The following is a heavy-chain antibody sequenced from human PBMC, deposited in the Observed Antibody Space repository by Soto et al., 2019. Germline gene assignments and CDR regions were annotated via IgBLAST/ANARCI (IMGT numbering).Heavy chain of an antibody. CDR3: ARDRSGDFDY. J-gene: IGHJ4*02. CDR2: IYHSGST. CDR1: GGSISSGGYS. Sequence: SETLSLTCAVSGGSISSGGYSWSWIRQPPGKGLEWIGYIYHSGSTYYNPSLKSRVTISVDRSKNQFSLKLSSVTAADTAMYYCARDRSGDFDYWGQGTLVTVSS. V-gene: IGHV4-30-2*01. D-gene: IGHD2-15*01.